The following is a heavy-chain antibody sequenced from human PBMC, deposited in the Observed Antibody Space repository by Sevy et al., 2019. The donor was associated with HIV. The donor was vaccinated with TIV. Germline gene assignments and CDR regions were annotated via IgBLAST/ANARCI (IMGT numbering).Heavy chain of an antibody. CDR3: ARATHSYESSSYYPTPLFDY. J-gene: IGHJ4*02. CDR2: IDYSGST. Sequence: SETLSLTCTVSGGSMSSYYWSWIRQPPGKGLEWIGYIDYSGSTKYNPSLKSRGTISLDTSKNQFSLRLGSVTAADTAVYYCARATHSYESSSYYPTPLFDYWGQGTLVTVSS. D-gene: IGHD3-22*01. CDR1: GGSMSSYY. V-gene: IGHV4-59*01.